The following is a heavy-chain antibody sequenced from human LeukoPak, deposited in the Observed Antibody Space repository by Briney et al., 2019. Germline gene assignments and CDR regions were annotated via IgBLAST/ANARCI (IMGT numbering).Heavy chain of an antibody. CDR1: GFTFSRYW. CDR2: IRQGGSEK. D-gene: IGHD3-3*01. Sequence: GGSLRLSCAASGFTFSRYWMSWVRQAPGKGLEWVANIRQGGSEKHYVDSVKGRFTISRDNDKNSLYLQMNSLRAEDTAVYYCARDSYDFWSGYYIDYCGQGTLVTVSS. CDR3: ARDSYDFWSGYYIDY. V-gene: IGHV3-7*01. J-gene: IGHJ4*02.